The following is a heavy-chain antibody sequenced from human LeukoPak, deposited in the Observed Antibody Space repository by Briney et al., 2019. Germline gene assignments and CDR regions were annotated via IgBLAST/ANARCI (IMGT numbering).Heavy chain of an antibody. D-gene: IGHD3-22*01. CDR2: ISAYNGNT. V-gene: IGHV1-18*01. CDR1: GYTFTSYG. Sequence: ATVKVSCKASGYTFTSYGISWVRQAPGQGLEWMGWISAYNGNTNYAQKLQGRVTMTTDTSTSTAYMELRSLRSDDTAVYYCARATPYDSSGYYYLYYYGMDVWGQGTTVTVSS. CDR3: ARATPYDSSGYYYLYYYGMDV. J-gene: IGHJ6*02.